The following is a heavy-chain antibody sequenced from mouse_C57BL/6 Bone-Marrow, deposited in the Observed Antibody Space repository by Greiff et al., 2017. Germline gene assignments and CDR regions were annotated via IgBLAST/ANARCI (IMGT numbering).Heavy chain of an antibody. CDR2: IWSGGST. Sequence: VQLKESGPGLVQPSQSLSITCTVSGFSLTSYGVHWVRQSPGKGLEWLGVIWSGGSTDYNAAFISRLSISKDNSKSQVFFKMNSLQADDTAIYYCARNPPSYGSSPYWYFDVWGTGTTVTVSS. CDR3: ARNPPSYGSSPYWYFDV. J-gene: IGHJ1*03. CDR1: GFSLTSYG. V-gene: IGHV2-2*01. D-gene: IGHD1-1*01.